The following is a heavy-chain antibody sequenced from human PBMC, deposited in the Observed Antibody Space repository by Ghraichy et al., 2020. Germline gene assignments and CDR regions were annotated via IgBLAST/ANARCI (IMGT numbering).Heavy chain of an antibody. D-gene: IGHD1/OR15-1a*01. Sequence: LSLTCAAYGFDFTDAWLGWVRQAPGKGLEWVGRIRRRNNGGTEEYAAVVQGRLTISRDDSKNMMYLQMSSLNTEDTGVYYCTTDRNSDGPLLGFESWGQGSLVAVSS. CDR3: TTDRNSDGPLLGFES. CDR1: GFDFTDAW. V-gene: IGHV3-15*01. CDR2: IRRRNNGGTE. J-gene: IGHJ4*02.